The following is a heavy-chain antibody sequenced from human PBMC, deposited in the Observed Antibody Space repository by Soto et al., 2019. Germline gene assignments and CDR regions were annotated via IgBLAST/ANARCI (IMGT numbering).Heavy chain of an antibody. D-gene: IGHD3-22*01. CDR1: CGSFSGFY. J-gene: IGHJ4*02. Sequence: PSETLSLTCGGSCGSFSGFYWSWIRQPPGTGLEWIGEINHSGSTNYNPSLKSRVTVSVDTSKSQFSLKLSSVTAADTAIYYCARRQSYYDTSGYYSYSFDYWGQGTLVTVSS. CDR3: ARRQSYYDTSGYYSYSFDY. CDR2: INHSGST. V-gene: IGHV4-34*01.